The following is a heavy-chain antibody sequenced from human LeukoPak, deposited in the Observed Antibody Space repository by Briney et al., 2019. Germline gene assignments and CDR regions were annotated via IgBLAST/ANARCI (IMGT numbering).Heavy chain of an antibody. D-gene: IGHD4-17*01. Sequence: GGSLRLYCAASGFTFSNYWMHWVRQAPGKGLVWVSRIKSDGTITSYADSVKGRFTTSRDNAKNTLFLQMNSLRAEDTAVYYCARDPFYGDADLDSWGQGTLVTVSS. CDR3: ARDPFYGDADLDS. CDR2: IKSDGTIT. J-gene: IGHJ4*02. V-gene: IGHV3-74*01. CDR1: GFTFSNYW.